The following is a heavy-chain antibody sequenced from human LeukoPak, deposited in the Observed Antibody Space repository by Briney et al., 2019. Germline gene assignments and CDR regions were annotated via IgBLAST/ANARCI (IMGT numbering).Heavy chain of an antibody. CDR2: ITSTSSYV. CDR3: AKGGYYDLDAFDI. CDR1: GFTFSTYN. D-gene: IGHD1-26*01. Sequence: GGSLRLSCEASGFTFSTYNMNWVRQAPGKRLEWVSSITSTSSYVFYADSVKGRFTISRDNAKNSLYLQMNSLRAEDTALYYCAKGGYYDLDAFDIWGQGTMVTVSS. J-gene: IGHJ3*02. V-gene: IGHV3-21*04.